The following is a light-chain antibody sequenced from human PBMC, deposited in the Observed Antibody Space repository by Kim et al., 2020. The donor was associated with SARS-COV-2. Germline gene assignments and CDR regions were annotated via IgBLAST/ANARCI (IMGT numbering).Light chain of an antibody. CDR3: AAWDDSLKGVV. Sequence: ELTQPPSASGTPGQRVTISCTGSSSNIGGNTVTWYQHLPGTAPKVLIHRNDERPSGVPDRFPGSKSGTSASLAISGLQSEDEADYHCAAWDDSLKGVVFGGGTQLTVL. V-gene: IGLV1-44*01. J-gene: IGLJ2*01. CDR1: SSNIGGNT. CDR2: RND.